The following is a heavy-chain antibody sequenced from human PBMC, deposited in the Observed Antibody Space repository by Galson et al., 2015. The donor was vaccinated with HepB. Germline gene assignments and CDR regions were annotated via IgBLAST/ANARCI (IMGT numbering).Heavy chain of an antibody. CDR1: GGTFSSYA. D-gene: IGHD6-13*01. V-gene: IGHV1-69*10. CDR3: ARGSQAAAAGTNWFDP. J-gene: IGHJ5*02. CDR2: IIPILGIA. Sequence: SVKVSCKASGGTFSSYAISWVRQAPGQGLEWMGGIIPILGIANYEQKFQGRVTITADKSTSTAYMELSSLRSEDTAVYYCARGSQAAAAGTNWFDPWGQGTLVTVSS.